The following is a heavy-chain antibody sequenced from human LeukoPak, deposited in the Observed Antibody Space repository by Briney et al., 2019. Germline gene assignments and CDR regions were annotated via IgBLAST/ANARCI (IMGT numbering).Heavy chain of an antibody. D-gene: IGHD3-3*01. CDR2: IIPIFGTA. Sequence: SVKVSCRASGGTFSSYAISWVRQAPGQGLEWMGGIIPIFGTANYAQKFQGRATITADESTSTAYMELSSLRSEDTAVYYCAREGYDFWSGEENWGQGTLVTVSS. CDR3: AREGYDFWSGEEN. V-gene: IGHV1-69*13. J-gene: IGHJ4*02. CDR1: GGTFSSYA.